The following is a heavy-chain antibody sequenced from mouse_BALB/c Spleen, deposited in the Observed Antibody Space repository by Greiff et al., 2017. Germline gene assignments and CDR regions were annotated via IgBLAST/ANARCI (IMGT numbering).Heavy chain of an antibody. CDR1: GYTFTSYT. CDR3: ARGDVYYFDY. Sequence: QVQLKESAAELARPGASVKMSCKASGYTFTSYTMHWVKQRPGQGLEWIGYINPSSGYTEYNQKFKDKTTLTADKSSSTAYMQLSSLTSEDSAVYYCARGDVYYFDYWGQGTTLTVSS. J-gene: IGHJ2*01. D-gene: IGHD3-3*01. CDR2: INPSSGYT. V-gene: IGHV1-4*02.